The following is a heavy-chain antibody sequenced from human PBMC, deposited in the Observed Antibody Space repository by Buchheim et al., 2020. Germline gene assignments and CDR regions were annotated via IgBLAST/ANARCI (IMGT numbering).Heavy chain of an antibody. Sequence: QVQLQQWGAGLLKPSETLSLTCAVYGGSFSGYYWSWIRQHPGKGLEWIGYIYYSGSTYYNPSLKSRVTISVDTSKNQFSLKLSSVTAADTAVYYCARVSSTYGTFHWGQGTL. V-gene: IGHV4-34*01. CDR2: IYYSGST. CDR3: ARVSSTYGTFH. CDR1: GGSFSGYY. J-gene: IGHJ4*02. D-gene: IGHD2-2*01.